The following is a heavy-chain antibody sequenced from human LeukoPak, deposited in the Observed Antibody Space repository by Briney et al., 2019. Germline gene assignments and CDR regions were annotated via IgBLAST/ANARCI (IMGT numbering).Heavy chain of an antibody. V-gene: IGHV1-69*06. J-gene: IGHJ4*02. CDR2: IIPMFDTA. CDR1: GDTFSSYA. CDR3: ARGRAGYNWNPHPFFDY. Sequence: EASVKVSCKASGDTFSSYAFSWVRQAPGQGLEWMGGIIPMFDTANYAQKFQGRVTITADKSTSTAYMDLSSLKSEDTAVYYCARGRAGYNWNPHPFFDYWGQGTLVTVSS. D-gene: IGHD1-20*01.